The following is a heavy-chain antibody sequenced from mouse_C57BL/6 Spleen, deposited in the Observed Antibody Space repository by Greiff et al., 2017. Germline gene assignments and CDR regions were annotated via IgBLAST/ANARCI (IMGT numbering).Heavy chain of an antibody. CDR2: IQPNSGST. Sequence: QFQLQQPGAELVKPGASVKLSCKASGYTFTSYWMHWVKQRPGQGLEWIGMIQPNSGSTNYNEKFKSNATLTVDKSSSTAYMQLSSLTSEDSAVYYCASINYGSSAWFAYWGQGTLVTVSA. CDR3: ASINYGSSAWFAY. D-gene: IGHD1-1*01. CDR1: GYTFTSYW. J-gene: IGHJ3*01. V-gene: IGHV1-64*01.